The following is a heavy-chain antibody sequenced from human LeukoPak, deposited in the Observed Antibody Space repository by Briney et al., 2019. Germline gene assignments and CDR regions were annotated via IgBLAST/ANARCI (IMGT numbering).Heavy chain of an antibody. Sequence: SQTLSLTCAISGDSVSSNSAVWNWIRQSPSRGLEWLGRTYYRSKWYNDYAVSVKSRITIKPDTSKNQFSLQLNSATPEDTGVYYCARLGLGGAFDIWGQGTMVTVSS. D-gene: IGHD2-15*01. J-gene: IGHJ3*02. CDR1: GDSVSSNSAV. CDR3: ARLGLGGAFDI. CDR2: TYYRSKWYN. V-gene: IGHV6-1*01.